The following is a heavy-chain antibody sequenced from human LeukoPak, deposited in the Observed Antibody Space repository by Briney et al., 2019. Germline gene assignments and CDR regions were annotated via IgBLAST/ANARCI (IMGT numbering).Heavy chain of an antibody. V-gene: IGHV3-66*01. J-gene: IGHJ4*02. D-gene: IGHD3-22*01. Sequence: GGSLRLSCAASEFTVSVNYMSWVRQAPGKGLEWVSVIYSGGSTYYADSVKGRFTISRDTSKNTLYLQMNSLRAEDTAMYYCAARHYDRSGRYLHYWGQGTQVTVSS. CDR3: AARHYDRSGRYLHY. CDR2: IYSGGST. CDR1: EFTVSVNY.